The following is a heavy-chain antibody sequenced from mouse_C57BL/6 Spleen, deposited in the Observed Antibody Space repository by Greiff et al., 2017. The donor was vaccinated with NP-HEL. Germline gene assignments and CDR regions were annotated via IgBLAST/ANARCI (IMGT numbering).Heavy chain of an antibody. CDR3: ARERRDYYGSSFDY. CDR2: INYDGSST. V-gene: IGHV5-16*01. CDR1: GFTFSDYY. Sequence: EVKLMESEGGLVQPGSSMKLSCTASGFTFSDYYMAWVRQVPEKGLEWVANINYDGSSTYYLDSLKSRFIISRDNAKNILYLQMSSLKSEDTATYYCARERRDYYGSSFDYWGQGTTLTVSS. J-gene: IGHJ2*01. D-gene: IGHD1-1*01.